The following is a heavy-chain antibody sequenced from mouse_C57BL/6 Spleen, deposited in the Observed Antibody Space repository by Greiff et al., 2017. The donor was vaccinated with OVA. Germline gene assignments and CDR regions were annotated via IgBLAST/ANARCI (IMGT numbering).Heavy chain of an antibody. CDR2: IDPENGDT. V-gene: IGHV14-4*01. Sequence: EVKLVESGAELVRPGASVKLSCTASGFNIKDDYMHWVKQRPEQGLEWIGWIDPENGDTEYASKFQGKATITADTSSNTAYLQLSSLTSEDTAVYYCTKAVGGYYFDYWGQGTTLTVSS. J-gene: IGHJ2*01. CDR3: TKAVGGYYFDY. CDR1: GFNIKDDY. D-gene: IGHD3-3*01.